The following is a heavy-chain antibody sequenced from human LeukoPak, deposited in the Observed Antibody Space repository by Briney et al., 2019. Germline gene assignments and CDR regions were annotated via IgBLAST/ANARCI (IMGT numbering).Heavy chain of an antibody. CDR3: AKEGTTVRTVGYFDL. CDR1: GFTFRSYG. Sequence: GGSLRLSCAASGFTFRSYGMSWVRQAPGKGLEWVSGISGSGDSTYYADSVKGRFTISRDNSKNTLYLQMNSLRAEDTAVYYCAKEGTTVRTVGYFDLWGRGTLVTVSS. CDR2: ISGSGDST. D-gene: IGHD4-17*01. J-gene: IGHJ2*01. V-gene: IGHV3-23*01.